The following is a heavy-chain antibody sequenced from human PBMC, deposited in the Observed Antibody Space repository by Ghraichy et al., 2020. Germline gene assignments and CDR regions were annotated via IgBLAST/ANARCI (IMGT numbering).Heavy chain of an antibody. CDR3: ARVPWELAARPTGGNYYDYYGMDV. V-gene: IGHV6-1*01. CDR1: GDSVSSNSAA. D-gene: IGHD6-6*01. Sequence: SQTLSLTCGISGDSVSSNSAAWNWIRQSPSRGLEWLGRTYYRSRWSNDYAVSVESRITISPDTSKNQFSLQLNSVTPEDTAVYYCARVPWELAARPTGGNYYDYYGMDVWGQGTTVTVSS. CDR2: TYYRSRWSN. J-gene: IGHJ6*02.